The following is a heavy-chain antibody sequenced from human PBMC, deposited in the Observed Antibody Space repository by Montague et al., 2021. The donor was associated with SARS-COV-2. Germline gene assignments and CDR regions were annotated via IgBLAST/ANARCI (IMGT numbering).Heavy chain of an antibody. D-gene: IGHD6-6*01. CDR1: GGSISSYY. CDR2: IYYSGST. J-gene: IGHJ4*02. CDR3: ARWGLYSSSAGGYDY. V-gene: IGHV4-59*01. Sequence: SETLSLTCTVSGGSISSYYWSWIRQPPGKGLEWIGYIYYSGSTNYNPSLKSRVTISVDTSKNQFSLKLSSVTAADTAVCYCARWGLYSSSAGGYDYWGQGTLVTVSS.